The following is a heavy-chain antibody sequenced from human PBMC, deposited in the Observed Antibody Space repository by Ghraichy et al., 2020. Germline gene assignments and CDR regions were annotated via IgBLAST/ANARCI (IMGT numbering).Heavy chain of an antibody. Sequence: SETLSLTCTVSGGSISSSSYYWGWIRQPPGKGLEWIGSIYYSGSTYYNPSLKSRVTISVDTSKNQFSLKLSSVTAADTAVYYCARRLGIAVADPGPNWFDPWGQGTLVTVSS. CDR1: GGSISSSSYY. V-gene: IGHV4-39*01. J-gene: IGHJ5*02. D-gene: IGHD6-19*01. CDR2: IYYSGST. CDR3: ARRLGIAVADPGPNWFDP.